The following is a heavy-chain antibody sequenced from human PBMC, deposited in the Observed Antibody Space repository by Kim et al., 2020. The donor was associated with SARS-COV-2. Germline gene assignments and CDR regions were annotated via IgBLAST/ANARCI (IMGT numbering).Heavy chain of an antibody. CDR3: ARDGSGSYRGGFDY. J-gene: IGHJ4*02. Sequence: NPSLKSRGTISVDTSKNQFSLKLSSVTAADTAVYYCARDGSGSYRGGFDYWGQGTLVTVSS. D-gene: IGHD3-10*01. V-gene: IGHV4-31*02.